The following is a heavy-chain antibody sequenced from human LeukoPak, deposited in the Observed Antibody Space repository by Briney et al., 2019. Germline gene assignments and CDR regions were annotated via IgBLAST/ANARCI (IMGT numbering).Heavy chain of an antibody. J-gene: IGHJ5*02. V-gene: IGHV4-31*03. CDR1: GGSISSGGYY. CDR3: ARESGYDFWSGSYNWFDP. CDR2: IYYSGST. Sequence: SETLSLTCTVSGGSISSGGYYWSWIRQHPGKGLEWIGYIYYSGSTYYNPSLESRVTISVDTSKNQFSLKLSSVTAADTAVYYCARESGYDFWSGSYNWFDPWGQGTLVTVSS. D-gene: IGHD3-3*01.